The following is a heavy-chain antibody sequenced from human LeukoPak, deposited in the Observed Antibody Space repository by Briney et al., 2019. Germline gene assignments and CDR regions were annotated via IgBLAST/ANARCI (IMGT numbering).Heavy chain of an antibody. D-gene: IGHD3-9*01. J-gene: IGHJ4*02. CDR1: GWSFSGYY. CDR3: ATSYDNKIVPYDC. V-gene: IGHV4-34*01. Sequence: SETLSLTCAVYGWSFSGYYWIWIRQPPGKGLEGIGEINHSGSTNYNPSLKSGVTISVDTSKTQSSMKLSSVYAEDTAVYYCATSYDNKIVPYDCWGQGILVTVSS. CDR2: INHSGST.